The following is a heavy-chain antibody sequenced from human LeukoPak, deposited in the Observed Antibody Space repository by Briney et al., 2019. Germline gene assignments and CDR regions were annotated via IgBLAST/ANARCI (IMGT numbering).Heavy chain of an antibody. CDR2: ISGGGDNT. CDR1: GFTFNTYA. V-gene: IGHV3-23*01. J-gene: IGHJ4*02. CDR3: AKDRVVRGVMGAGAY. D-gene: IGHD3-10*02. Sequence: PGESLKISCAASGFTFNTYAMTWVRQAPGKGLEWVSTISGGGDNTYYADSVRGRFTISRDNAKNTLHLQMNSLRVEDTAVYYCAKDRVVRGVMGAGAYWGQGTLVTVSS.